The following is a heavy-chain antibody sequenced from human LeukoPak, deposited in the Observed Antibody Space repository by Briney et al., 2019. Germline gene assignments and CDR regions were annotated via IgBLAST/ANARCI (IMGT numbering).Heavy chain of an antibody. D-gene: IGHD1-26*01. CDR2: ISGSGGST. J-gene: IGHJ6*03. CDR1: GFTFSSYA. CDR3: AKTYSGSHYYYYYYYYMDV. V-gene: IGHV3-23*01. Sequence: GGSLRLSCAASGFTFSSYAMSWVRQAPGKGLEWVSAISGSGGSTYYADSVKGRFTISRDNSKNTLYLQMNSLRAEDTAVYYCAKTYSGSHYYYYYYYYMDVWGKGTTVTVSS.